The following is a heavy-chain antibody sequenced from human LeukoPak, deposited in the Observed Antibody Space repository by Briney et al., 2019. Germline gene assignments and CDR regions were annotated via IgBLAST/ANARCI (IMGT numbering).Heavy chain of an antibody. CDR3: ARGVVKPNYFDY. CDR2: IYYSGST. J-gene: IGHJ4*02. Sequence: SETLSLTCTVSGGSISSGGYYWSWIRQHPGKGLEWIGYIYYSGSTYYNPSLKSRVTISVDTSKSQFTLKLSSVTAADTAVYYCARGVVKPNYFDYWGQGTLVTVSS. D-gene: IGHD3-3*01. V-gene: IGHV4-31*03. CDR1: GGSISSGGYY.